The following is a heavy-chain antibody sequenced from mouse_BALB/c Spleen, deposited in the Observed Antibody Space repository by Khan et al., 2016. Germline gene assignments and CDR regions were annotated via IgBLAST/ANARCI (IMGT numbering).Heavy chain of an antibody. J-gene: IGHJ3*01. CDR1: GYTFTSYW. CDR3: AASGTEDAY. Sequence: LEESGAELAKPGASVKMSCKASGYTFTSYWMHWVKQRPGQGLEWIGYINPSTGYTEYNQKFKDKATLTADKSSSTAYMQLSSLTSEDAAVYYCAASGTEDAYWGQGTLVTVSA. V-gene: IGHV1-7*01. D-gene: IGHD4-1*01. CDR2: INPSTGYT.